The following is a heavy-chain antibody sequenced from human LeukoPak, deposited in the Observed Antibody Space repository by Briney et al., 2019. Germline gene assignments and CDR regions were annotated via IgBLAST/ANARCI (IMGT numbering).Heavy chain of an antibody. CDR2: ISAYNGNT. Sequence: ASVKVSCKASGYTFTSYGISWVRQAPGQGLEWMGWISAYNGNTNYAQKLQGRVTMTTDTSTSTAYMELRSLRSDDTAVYYCARGDYCSSTSCYVRFDYWGQGTLVTVSS. CDR1: GYTFTSYG. CDR3: ARGDYCSSTSCYVRFDY. J-gene: IGHJ4*02. D-gene: IGHD2-2*01. V-gene: IGHV1-18*01.